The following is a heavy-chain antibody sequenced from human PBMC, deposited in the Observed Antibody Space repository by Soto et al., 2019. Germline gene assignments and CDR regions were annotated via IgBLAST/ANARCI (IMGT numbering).Heavy chain of an antibody. CDR3: AHRPKNVGDRDAFDI. D-gene: IGHD2-21*02. Sequence: QITLKESGPPLVKPTQTLTLTCTFSGFSLSTSGVGVGWIRQPPGKALEWLALIYWDDDKRYSPSLKSRLTITKDTSKNQVVLTMTNMDPVDTATYYCAHRPKNVGDRDAFDIWGQGTMVTVSS. J-gene: IGHJ3*02. CDR1: GFSLSTSGVG. CDR2: IYWDDDK. V-gene: IGHV2-5*02.